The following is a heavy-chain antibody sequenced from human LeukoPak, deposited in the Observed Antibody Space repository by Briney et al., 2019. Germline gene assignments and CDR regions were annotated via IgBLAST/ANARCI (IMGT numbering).Heavy chain of an antibody. CDR3: ARGHYSSTLDY. Sequence: SETLSLTCAVYGGSFSGYYWSWIRRPPGKGLEWIGEINHSGSTNYNPSLKSRVTISVDTSKNQFSLKLSSVTAADTAVYYCARGHYSSTLDYWGQGTLVTVSS. CDR1: GGSFSGYY. CDR2: INHSGST. V-gene: IGHV4-34*01. D-gene: IGHD6-13*01. J-gene: IGHJ4*02.